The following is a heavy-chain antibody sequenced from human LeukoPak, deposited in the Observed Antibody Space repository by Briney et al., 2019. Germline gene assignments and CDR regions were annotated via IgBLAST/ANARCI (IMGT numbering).Heavy chain of an antibody. CDR2: IYHSGST. V-gene: IGHV4-59*01. CDR3: ARGGGYASPIGY. D-gene: IGHD5-12*01. CDR1: GGSISAYY. Sequence: SETLSLTCTLSGGSISAYYWSWIWEPPGEGLEWVGYIYHSGSTNYNPSLKSRVTISVDTSKNPFSLKRSSVPAAAPAVYYCARGGGYASPIGYWGQGALVTVSS. J-gene: IGHJ4*02.